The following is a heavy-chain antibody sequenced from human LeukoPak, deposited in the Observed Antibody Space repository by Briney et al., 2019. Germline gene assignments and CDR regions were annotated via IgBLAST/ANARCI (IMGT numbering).Heavy chain of an antibody. Sequence: SETLSLTCTVSGGSISSYYWSWIRQPPGKGLEWIGYIYYSGSTNYNPSLKSRVTISVDTSKNQFSLKLSSVTAADTAVYYCARLYDSSGYEVGYFDYWGQGTLVTVSS. J-gene: IGHJ4*02. D-gene: IGHD3-22*01. CDR3: ARLYDSSGYEVGYFDY. CDR2: IYYSGST. V-gene: IGHV4-59*08. CDR1: GGSISSYY.